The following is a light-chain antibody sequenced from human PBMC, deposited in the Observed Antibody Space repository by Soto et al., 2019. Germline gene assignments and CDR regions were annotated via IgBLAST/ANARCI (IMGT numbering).Light chain of an antibody. Sequence: EIVLTQSPGNLSLSPRAPATLSCRPSQSVSSSYLAWYQQKPGQAPRLLIYGASARATGLPAKFSGSGSGSEFTLTICSLQSEDFAVYYCQQYNKWPRTSGQGTKVEIK. CDR1: QSVSSSY. CDR2: GAS. J-gene: IGKJ1*01. CDR3: QQYNKWPRT. V-gene: IGKV3D-15*01.